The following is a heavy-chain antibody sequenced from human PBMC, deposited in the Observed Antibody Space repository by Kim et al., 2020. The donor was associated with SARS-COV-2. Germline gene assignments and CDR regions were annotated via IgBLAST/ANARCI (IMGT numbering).Heavy chain of an antibody. CDR2: IKSKTDGGTT. CDR1: GFTFSNAW. V-gene: IGHV3-15*01. CDR3: TTDFLIGDATGWHYYDSSGYSVSVDY. Sequence: GGSLRLSCAASGFTFSNAWMSWVRQAPGKGLEWVGRIKSKTDGGTTDYAAPVKGRFTISRDDSKNTLYLQMNSLKTEDTAVYYCTTDFLIGDATGWHYYDSSGYSVSVDYWGQGTLVTVSS. D-gene: IGHD3-22*01. J-gene: IGHJ4*02.